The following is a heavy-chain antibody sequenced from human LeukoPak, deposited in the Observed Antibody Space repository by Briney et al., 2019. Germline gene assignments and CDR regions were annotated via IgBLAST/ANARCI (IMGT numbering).Heavy chain of an antibody. CDR2: ISLGSDNT. CDR1: GYIFIDYS. J-gene: IGHJ4*02. V-gene: IGHV1-3*01. D-gene: IGHD3-22*01. CDR3: ARGRYYDDSSVYFFDY. Sequence: ASVKVSCKASGYIFIDYSMHWVRQAPGQRPEWMGWISLGSDNTKYSQKFQGRVTVTRDTSASTVYMKLSSLRSGDTAVYYCARGRYYDDSSVYFFDYWGQGTLVTVSS.